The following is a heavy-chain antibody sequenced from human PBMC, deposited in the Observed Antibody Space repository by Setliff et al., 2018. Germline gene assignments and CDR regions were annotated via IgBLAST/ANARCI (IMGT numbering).Heavy chain of an antibody. CDR2: IGVYSGNT. CDR3: MRLVRFCSRTVCQRTSGDEA. J-gene: IGHJ5*02. D-gene: IGHD3-3*01. V-gene: IGHV1-18*01. CDR1: GYTFRQSI. Sequence: VSCKASGYTFRQSIVSWVRQAPGQGLEWLGWIGVYSGNTYSAQRFQGRVSLTTDESTNTAYLELRGLRSDDTAVYYCMRLVRFCSRTVCQRTSGDEAWGQGTLVTVS.